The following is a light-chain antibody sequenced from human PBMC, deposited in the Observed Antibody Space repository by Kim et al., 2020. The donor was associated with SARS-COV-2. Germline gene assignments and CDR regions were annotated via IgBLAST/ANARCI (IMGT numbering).Light chain of an antibody. CDR3: NSFTTSSTHV. J-gene: IGLJ1*01. CDR1: SSDVGGYNF. V-gene: IGLV2-14*03. CDR2: DVN. Sequence: GPSITIPCTGTSSDVGGYNFVPWYQQHPGKVPKLMIYDVNIRPSGVSNRFSGSKSGNTASLTISGLQAEDEADYYCNSFTTSSTHVFGTGTKVTVL.